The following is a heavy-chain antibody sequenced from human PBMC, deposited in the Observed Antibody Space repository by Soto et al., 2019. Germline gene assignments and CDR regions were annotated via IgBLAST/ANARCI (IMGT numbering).Heavy chain of an antibody. CDR3: ARNLGYDFWSGYYTGWFDP. CDR2: IYYSGST. D-gene: IGHD3-3*01. CDR1: GGSVSSGSYY. V-gene: IGHV4-39*01. J-gene: IGHJ5*02. Sequence: PSETLSLTCTVCGGSVSSGSYYWSWIRQPPGKGLEWIGYIYYSGSTYYNPSLKSRVTISVDTSKNQFSLKLSSVTAADTAVYYCARNLGYDFWSGYYTGWFDPWGQGTLVTVSS.